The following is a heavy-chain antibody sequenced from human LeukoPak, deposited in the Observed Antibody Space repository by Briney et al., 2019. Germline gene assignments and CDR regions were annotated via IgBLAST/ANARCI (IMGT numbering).Heavy chain of an antibody. J-gene: IGHJ4*02. CDR1: GFTFPNAW. CDR2: IKSKGIGGTI. Sequence: PGGSLRLSCAASGFTFPNAWVNWVRQAPGKGLEWVGHIKSKGIGGTIDYAAPVNGRFTISGDDSKNTVYLQMNSLEIEDTAVYFCTTDPGRGVRGYWGQGTLVTVSS. CDR3: TTDPGRGVRGY. D-gene: IGHD3-10*01. V-gene: IGHV3-15*01.